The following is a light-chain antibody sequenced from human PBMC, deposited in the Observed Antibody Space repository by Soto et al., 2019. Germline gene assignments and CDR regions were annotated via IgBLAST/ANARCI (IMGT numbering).Light chain of an antibody. J-gene: IGLJ3*02. V-gene: IGLV2-14*01. Sequence: QSALTQPASVSGSPGQSITISCTGTSSDVGGYNYVSWYQQHPGKAPKLMIYEVSNRPSGVSNRFSGSKSDNTASLTISGLQAEYAADYYGSSYTSSSTRVFGGGTKLTVL. CDR1: SSDVGGYNY. CDR2: EVS. CDR3: SSYTSSSTRV.